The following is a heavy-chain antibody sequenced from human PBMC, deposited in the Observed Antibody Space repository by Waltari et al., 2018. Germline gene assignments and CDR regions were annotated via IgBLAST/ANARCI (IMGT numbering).Heavy chain of an antibody. Sequence: EVQLVESGGGLVKPGGSLRLSCAASGFTFSSYSMNWVRQAPGKGLEWVSSISSSSSYISYADSGNGRFTISRDNAKNSLYLQMNSLRAEDTAVYYCARDTAYDFWSGYHDTTHFDYRGQGTLVTVSS. CDR1: GFTFSSYS. D-gene: IGHD3-3*01. CDR3: ARDTAYDFWSGYHDTTHFDY. J-gene: IGHJ4*02. V-gene: IGHV3-21*01. CDR2: ISSSSSYI.